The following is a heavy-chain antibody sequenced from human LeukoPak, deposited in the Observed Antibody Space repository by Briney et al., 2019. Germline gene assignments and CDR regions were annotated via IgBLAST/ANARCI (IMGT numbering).Heavy chain of an antibody. CDR3: ARAGLGVRGVTDY. D-gene: IGHD3-10*01. CDR1: GFTFSTYW. Sequence: GGSLRLSCAASGFTFSTYWMSWVRQAPGKGLEWVANIEQDGSEKYYVDSVKGRFTISRDNAKNSLYLQMNSLRAEDTAVYYCARAGLGVRGVTDYWGQGALVTVSS. V-gene: IGHV3-7*01. CDR2: IEQDGSEK. J-gene: IGHJ4*02.